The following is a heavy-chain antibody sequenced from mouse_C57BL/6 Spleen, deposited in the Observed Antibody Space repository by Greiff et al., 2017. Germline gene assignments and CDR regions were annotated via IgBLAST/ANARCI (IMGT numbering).Heavy chain of an antibody. J-gene: IGHJ1*03. D-gene: IGHD4-1*01. Sequence: EVQGVESGPGMVKPSQSLSLTCTVTGYSITSGYDWHWIRHFPGNKLEWMGYISYSGSTNYNPSLKSRISITHDTSKNHFFLKLNSVTTEDTATYYCARELGRRGYFDVWGTGTTVTVSS. CDR2: ISYSGST. V-gene: IGHV3-1*01. CDR1: GYSITSGYD. CDR3: ARELGRRGYFDV.